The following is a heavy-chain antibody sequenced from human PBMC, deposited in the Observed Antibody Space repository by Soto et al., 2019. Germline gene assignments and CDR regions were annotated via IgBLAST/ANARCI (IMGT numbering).Heavy chain of an antibody. CDR1: GFTFSSCW. CDR3: ARGGYYDSSGSMGY. V-gene: IGHV3-7*03. Sequence: EVQLVESGGGLVQPGGSLRLSCAASGFTFSSCWMSWVRQAPGKGLEWVANIKQDGSEKYYVDSVKGRFTISRDNAKNSLYLQMNSLRAEDTAVYYCARGGYYDSSGSMGYWGQGTLVTVSS. D-gene: IGHD3-22*01. CDR2: IKQDGSEK. J-gene: IGHJ4*02.